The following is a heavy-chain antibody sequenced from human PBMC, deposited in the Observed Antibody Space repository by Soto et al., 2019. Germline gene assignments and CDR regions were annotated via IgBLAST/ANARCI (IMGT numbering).Heavy chain of an antibody. CDR3: AYGDYHNWFDP. CDR1: GGSFSCYY. V-gene: IGHV4-34*01. J-gene: IGHJ5*02. D-gene: IGHD4-17*01. Sequence: SETLSLTCAVYGGSFSCYYWSWIRQPPGKGLEWIGEINHSGSTNYNPSLKSRVTISVDTSKNQLSLKLSSVTAADTAVYYCAYGDYHNWFDPWGQGTLVTVSS. CDR2: INHSGST.